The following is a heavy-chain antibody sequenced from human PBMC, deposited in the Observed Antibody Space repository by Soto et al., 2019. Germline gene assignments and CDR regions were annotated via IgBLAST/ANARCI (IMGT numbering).Heavy chain of an antibody. V-gene: IGHV1-69*06. J-gene: IGHJ6*02. D-gene: IGHD5-12*01. Sequence: QVQLVQSGAEVKKPGSSVKVSCKASGGTFSSYAISWVRQAPGQGLEWMGGIIPIFGTANYAQKFQGRVTMTADKSTSTAYMELSSMRSEDTAVYDCARDEARLKNDYYYGMDVWGQGTTVTVSS. CDR1: GGTFSSYA. CDR2: IIPIFGTA. CDR3: ARDEARLKNDYYYGMDV.